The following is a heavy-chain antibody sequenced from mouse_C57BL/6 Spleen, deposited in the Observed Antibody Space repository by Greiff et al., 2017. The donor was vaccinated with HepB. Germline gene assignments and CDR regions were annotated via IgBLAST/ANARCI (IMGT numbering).Heavy chain of an antibody. D-gene: IGHD1-1*01. CDR2: IHPNSGST. CDR3: ARDYYGSSYNYYAMDY. V-gene: IGHV1-64*01. CDR1: GYTFTSHW. Sequence: VQLQQPGAELVKPGASVKLSCKASGYTFTSHWMHWVKQRPGQGLEWIGMIHPNSGSTNYNEKFKSKATLTVDKSSSTAYMQLSSLTSEDSAVYYCARDYYGSSYNYYAMDYWGQGTSVTVSS. J-gene: IGHJ4*01.